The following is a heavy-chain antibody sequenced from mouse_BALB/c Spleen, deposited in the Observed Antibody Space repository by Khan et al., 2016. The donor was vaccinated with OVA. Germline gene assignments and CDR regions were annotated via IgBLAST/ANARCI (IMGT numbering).Heavy chain of an antibody. D-gene: IGHD2-2*01. CDR1: GFNIKDYY. J-gene: IGHJ3*01. CDR3: ARYGYSPWFAY. Sequence: VQLQQSGAELVRPGALVKLSCKASGFNIKDYYMHWVKQRPEQGLVWIGRIDPENGDTIYDPKFQGKASITSDTSSNTAYLQLNSLTSEDTAVYYCARYGYSPWFAYWGQGTLVTVSA. CDR2: IDPENGDT. V-gene: IGHV14-1*02.